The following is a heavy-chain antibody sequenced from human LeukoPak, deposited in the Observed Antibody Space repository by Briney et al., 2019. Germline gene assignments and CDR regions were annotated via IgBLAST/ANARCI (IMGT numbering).Heavy chain of an antibody. CDR3: AREGTTDSVPFDY. J-gene: IGHJ4*02. Sequence: PGGSLRLSCAASGFTFSSYSMNWVRQAPGKGLEWVAVISYDGSNKYYADSVKGRFTISRDNSKNTLYLQMNSLRAEDTAVYYCAREGTTDSVPFDYWGQGTLVTVSS. CDR1: GFTFSSYS. D-gene: IGHD4-11*01. V-gene: IGHV3-30*03. CDR2: ISYDGSNK.